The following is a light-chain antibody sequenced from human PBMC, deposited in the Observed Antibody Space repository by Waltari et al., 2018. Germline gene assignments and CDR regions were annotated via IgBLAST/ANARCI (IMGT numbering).Light chain of an antibody. CDR3: QQSYNTPRT. CDR2: DAS. J-gene: IGKJ4*02. Sequence: DFTMNQSLSPLSASVGVRVPITCRASQYISTYLNWYQQKPGKGPKLLIYDASTLQSGVPSRFSGSGSGTDFTFTISSLQLEDFATYYCQQSYNTPRTFGEGTKVEVK. CDR1: QYISTY. V-gene: IGKV1-39*01.